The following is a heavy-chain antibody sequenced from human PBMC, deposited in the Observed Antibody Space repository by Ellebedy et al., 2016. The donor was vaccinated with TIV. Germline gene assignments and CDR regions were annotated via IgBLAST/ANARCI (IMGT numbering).Heavy chain of an antibody. D-gene: IGHD3-9*01. CDR1: GYTFTGYY. CDR2: INPNSGDT. V-gene: IGHV1-2*02. CDR3: ARPKRYGGGMDV. Sequence: AASVKVSCKTSGYTFTGYYIHWVRQAPGQGLEWMGWINPNSGDTNYAQNFQGRVTVTRVKSISTAYMELSGLKSDDTAVYYCARPKRYGGGMDVWGQGTTVTVS. J-gene: IGHJ6*02.